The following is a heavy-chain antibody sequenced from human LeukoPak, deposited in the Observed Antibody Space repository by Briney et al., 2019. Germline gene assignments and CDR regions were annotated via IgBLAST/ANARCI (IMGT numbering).Heavy chain of an antibody. CDR3: AKDSLGYSSGFDAFDI. CDR2: ISGSGGST. D-gene: IGHD6-19*01. V-gene: IGHV3-23*01. Sequence: PGGSLRLSCAASGFTFSSYSMNWVRQAPGKGLEWVSAISGSGGSTYYADSVKGRFTISRDNSKNTLYLQMNSLRAEDTAVYYCAKDSLGYSSGFDAFDIWGQGTMVTVSS. CDR1: GFTFSSYS. J-gene: IGHJ3*02.